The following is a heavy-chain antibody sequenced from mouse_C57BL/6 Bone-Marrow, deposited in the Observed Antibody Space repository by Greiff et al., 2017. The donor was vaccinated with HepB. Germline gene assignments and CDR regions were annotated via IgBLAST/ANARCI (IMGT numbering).Heavy chain of an antibody. CDR3: ARGRRDWFAY. V-gene: IGHV3-6*01. CDR2: ISYDGSN. J-gene: IGHJ3*01. Sequence: EVKLQESGPGLVKPSQSLSLTCSVTGYSITSGYYWNWIRQFPGNKLEWMGYISYDGSNNYNPSLKNRISITRDTSKNQFFLKVNSVTTEDTATYYCARGRRDWFAYWGQGTLVTVSA. CDR1: GYSITSGYY.